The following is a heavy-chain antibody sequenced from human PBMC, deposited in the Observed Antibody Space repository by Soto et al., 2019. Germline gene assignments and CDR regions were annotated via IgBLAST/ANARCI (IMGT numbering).Heavy chain of an antibody. J-gene: IGHJ5*02. CDR3: AREVVGPTTNWFDP. CDR2: ISSVSSYI. V-gene: IGHV3-21*06. Sequence: LRLSCAASGFMFGSHTMTWVRQAPGKGLEWVASISSVSSYIYYADSVKGRFIISRDNAKDSLYLQMDSLRAEDTAVYFCAREVVGPTTNWFDPWGQGTLVTVSS. D-gene: IGHD1-26*01. CDR1: GFMFGSHT.